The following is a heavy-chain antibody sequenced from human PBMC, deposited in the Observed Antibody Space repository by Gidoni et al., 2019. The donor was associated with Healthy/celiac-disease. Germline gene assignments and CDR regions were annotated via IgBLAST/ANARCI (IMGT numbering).Heavy chain of an antibody. CDR3: ARVGGSGSYYTWFDP. V-gene: IGHV3-48*04. Sequence: EVQLVESGGGLVQPGGSLRLSCAASGFAFSSYSMNWVRQARGKGLEWVSYISSSSSTIYYADSVKGRFTISRDNAKNSLYLQMNSLRAEDTAVYYCARVGGSGSYYTWFDPWGQGTLVTVSS. J-gene: IGHJ5*02. D-gene: IGHD3-10*01. CDR2: ISSSSSTI. CDR1: GFAFSSYS.